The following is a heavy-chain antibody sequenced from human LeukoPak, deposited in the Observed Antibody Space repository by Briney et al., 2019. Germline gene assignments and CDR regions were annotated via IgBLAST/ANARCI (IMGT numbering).Heavy chain of an antibody. CDR2: MNPNSGNT. CDR1: GYTFTSYD. Sequence: ASVKVSCKASGYTFTSYDINWVRQATGQGLEWMGWMNPNSGNTGYAQKFQGRVTMTRNTSISTAYMELSSLRSEDTAVYYCARGPEQLAENWFDPWGQGTLVTVSS. CDR3: ARGPEQLAENWFDP. J-gene: IGHJ5*02. D-gene: IGHD6-13*01. V-gene: IGHV1-8*01.